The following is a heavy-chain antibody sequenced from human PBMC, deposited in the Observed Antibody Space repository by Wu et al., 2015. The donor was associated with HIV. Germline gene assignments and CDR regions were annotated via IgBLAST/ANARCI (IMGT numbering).Heavy chain of an antibody. CDR3: ARAQRPVADALELDH. CDR1: IQFQRLP. Sequence: QVQLVQSGAEGEEAWGLSEGLLQGFWIQFQRLPCALGCDRPRDKGLEWMGWINHNSGGATYAQKFQGRIAMTRDTSISTAFLELSRLRFDDTALYYCARAQRPVADALELDHWGQGT. CDR2: INHNSGGA. J-gene: IGHJ4*02. D-gene: IGHD6-19*01. V-gene: IGHV1-2*02.